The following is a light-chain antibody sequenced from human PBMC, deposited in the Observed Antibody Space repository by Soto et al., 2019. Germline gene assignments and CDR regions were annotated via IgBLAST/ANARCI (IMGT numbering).Light chain of an antibody. Sequence: IVLTQSPGTLSLSPWERTTLSCRASQSISRYLAWYHQKPGQGPRLLIYGASSRATGTPDRFSGSGSGTDFTLTISRLEPEDFAVYYCQQYGSSPRTLGQGTKVDIK. V-gene: IGKV3-20*01. J-gene: IGKJ1*01. CDR2: GAS. CDR1: QSISRY. CDR3: QQYGSSPRT.